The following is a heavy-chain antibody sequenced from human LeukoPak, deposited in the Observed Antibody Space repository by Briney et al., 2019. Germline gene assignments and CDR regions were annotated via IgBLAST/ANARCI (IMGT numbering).Heavy chain of an antibody. D-gene: IGHD1-26*01. V-gene: IGHV3-23*01. CDR2: ISGSGGST. Sequence: GGSLRLSCAASGFTFSSYAMNWVRQAPGKGLEWVSGISGSGGSTYYADSVKGRFTISRDNSRNTLYLQMNSLRAEDTAVYYCAKDASGSYVYAFDIWGQGTMVTVSS. J-gene: IGHJ3*02. CDR3: AKDASGSYVYAFDI. CDR1: GFTFSSYA.